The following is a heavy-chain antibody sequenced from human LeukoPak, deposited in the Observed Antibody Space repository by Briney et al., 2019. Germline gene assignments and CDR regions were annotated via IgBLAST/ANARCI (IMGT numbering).Heavy chain of an antibody. CDR2: IYHSGST. J-gene: IGHJ4*02. V-gene: IGHV4-39*01. CDR3: ATYYCGGDCYSGYFDY. Sequence: SETLSLTCTVSGGSISSSTYYWGWIRQPPGKGLEWIGSIYHSGSTYYNPSLKSRVTISVDTSKKQFSLKLTSVTATDTAVYYCATYYCGGDCYSGYFDYWGQGTLVTVSS. CDR1: GGSISSSTYY. D-gene: IGHD2-21*02.